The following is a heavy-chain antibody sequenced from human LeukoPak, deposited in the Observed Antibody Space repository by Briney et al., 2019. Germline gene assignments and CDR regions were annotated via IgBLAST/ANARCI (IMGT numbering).Heavy chain of an antibody. Sequence: PGGSLRLSCAASGFTFSSYGMSWVRQAPGKGLEWVSAISGSGGSTYYADSVKGRFTISRDNSKNTLYLQMNSLRAEDTAVYYCATSFGPVIAAAGTGADWGRGTLVTVSS. CDR2: ISGSGGST. CDR1: GFTFSSYG. V-gene: IGHV3-23*01. J-gene: IGHJ4*02. D-gene: IGHD6-13*01. CDR3: ATSFGPVIAAAGTGAD.